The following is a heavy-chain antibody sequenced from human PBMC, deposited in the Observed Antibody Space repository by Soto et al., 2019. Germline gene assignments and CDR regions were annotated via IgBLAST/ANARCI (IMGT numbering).Heavy chain of an antibody. CDR2: ISGSGGST. CDR1: GFTFSSYA. CDR3: AKAIRLRGGFDP. V-gene: IGHV3-23*01. J-gene: IGHJ5*02. D-gene: IGHD4-17*01. Sequence: EVQLLESGGGLVQPGGSLRLSCAASGFTFSSYAMSWVRQAPGKGLEWVSAISGSGGSTYYADSVKGRFTISRDNSKNTLYLQMNSLRAEETAVYFCAKAIRLRGGFDPWGQGTLVTVSS.